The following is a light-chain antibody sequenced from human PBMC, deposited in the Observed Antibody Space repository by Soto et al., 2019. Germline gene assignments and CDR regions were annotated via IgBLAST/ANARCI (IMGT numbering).Light chain of an antibody. CDR1: QNVNIY. Sequence: DIVLTQSPATLSLSPGERATLSCRASQNVNIYLAWYQQKPGQAPRLLIYDASNRATGIPARFSGSGSGTDFILTISSLEPEDFAVYYCQQRRNWPLTFGGGTKVDIK. CDR2: DAS. V-gene: IGKV3-11*01. CDR3: QQRRNWPLT. J-gene: IGKJ4*01.